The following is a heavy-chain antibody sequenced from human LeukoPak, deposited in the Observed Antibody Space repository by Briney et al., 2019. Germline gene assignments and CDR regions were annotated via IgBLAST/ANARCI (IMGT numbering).Heavy chain of an antibody. CDR1: GGSISSGGYY. Sequence: SQTLSLTCTVSGGSISSGGYYWSWIPQHPGKGLEWIGYIYYSGSTYYNPPLKSRVTISVDKSKNQFSLKLSSVTAADTAVYYCARGNEDYYGMDVWGQGTTVTVSS. D-gene: IGHD1-1*01. V-gene: IGHV4-31*03. CDR2: IYYSGST. CDR3: ARGNEDYYGMDV. J-gene: IGHJ6*02.